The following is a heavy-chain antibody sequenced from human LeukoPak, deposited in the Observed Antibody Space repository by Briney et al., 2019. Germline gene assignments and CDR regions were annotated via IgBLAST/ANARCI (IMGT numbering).Heavy chain of an antibody. CDR3: ARGPITYYYGSGSFPFDP. J-gene: IGHJ5*02. D-gene: IGHD3-10*01. V-gene: IGHV1-69*06. Sequence: SLKLSCTASGVTFSSYAISWVRQAPGQGLGWMGGIIPIFGTANYAQKFQGRVTITAAKSTSTAYMELSSLRSEDTAVYYCARGPITYYYGSGSFPFDPWGQGTLVTVSS. CDR2: IIPIFGTA. CDR1: GVTFSSYA.